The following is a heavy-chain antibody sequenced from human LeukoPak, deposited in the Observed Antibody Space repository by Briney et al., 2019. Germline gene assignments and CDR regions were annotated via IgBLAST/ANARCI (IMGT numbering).Heavy chain of an antibody. CDR3: ASLQGSSSSGYYYYYMDV. D-gene: IGHD6-6*01. CDR2: TNPNSGGT. J-gene: IGHJ6*03. Sequence: ASVKVSCKASGYTFTGYYMHWVRQAPGQGLEWMGWTNPNSGGTNYAQKFQGRVTMTRDTSISTAYMELSRLRSDDTAVYYCASLQGSSSSGYYYYYMDVWGKGTTVTVSS. V-gene: IGHV1-2*02. CDR1: GYTFTGYY.